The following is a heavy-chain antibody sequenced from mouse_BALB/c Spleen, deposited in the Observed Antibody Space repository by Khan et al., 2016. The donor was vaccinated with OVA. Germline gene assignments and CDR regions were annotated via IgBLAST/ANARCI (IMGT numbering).Heavy chain of an antibody. V-gene: IGHV5-17*02. CDR1: GFTFSSYG. J-gene: IGHJ2*01. CDR3: ATSYYYGYGLDY. CDR2: ISGDSSTI. D-gene: IGHD1-1*01. Sequence: EVQLVESGAGLVQPGGSRKLSCAASGFTFSSYGIHWVRQAPEKGLEWVAYISGDSSTIYYADTVKGRFTISRDTPNNTLFLQMTSLMSEDTAMYCCATSYYYGYGLDYWGPGTTLTVSS.